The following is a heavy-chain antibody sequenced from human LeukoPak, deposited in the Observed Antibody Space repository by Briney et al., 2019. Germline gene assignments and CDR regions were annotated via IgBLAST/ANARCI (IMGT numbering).Heavy chain of an antibody. D-gene: IGHD1-1*01. CDR1: GFTFSTYS. J-gene: IGHJ3*02. CDR3: ARESQDNILHSGAFDI. V-gene: IGHV3-30-3*01. CDR2: ISNDGSHT. Sequence: GGSLRLSCAASGFTFSTYSMHWVRQAPGKGLEWVADISNDGSHTFYAESVKGRFTISRDNSKNTLYLQMNSLRAEETAVYFCARESQDNILHSGAFDIWGQGTMVTVSS.